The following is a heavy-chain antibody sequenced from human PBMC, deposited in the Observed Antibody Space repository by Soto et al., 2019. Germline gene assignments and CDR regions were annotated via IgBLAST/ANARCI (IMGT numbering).Heavy chain of an antibody. J-gene: IGHJ4*02. V-gene: IGHV3-30*18. D-gene: IGHD1-20*01. CDR3: AKQEYDWNADFDY. CDR1: GFSFSSYG. CDR2: IADDGTDE. Sequence: GGSLTLSCAASGFSFSSYGMHWVRQAPRKGLESVAMIADDGTDEYYAESVKGRFTVARDNSKNAVYLQMNSLRAEDTAVYYGAKQEYDWNADFDYWGQGAVVTVSS.